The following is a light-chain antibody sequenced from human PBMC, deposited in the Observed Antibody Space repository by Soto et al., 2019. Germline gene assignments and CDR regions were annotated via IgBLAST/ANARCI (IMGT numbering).Light chain of an antibody. Sequence: DIVMTQSPDSLAVSLGEKATINCKSSQSILYSPNNKNYLAWYQQKPGQPPKLLIYWASTREYGVPDRFSGSGSGTDFTLTISSLQAEDVAVYYCHQYYSGPQTFGQGTKLEIK. CDR1: QSILYSPNNKNY. CDR2: WAS. V-gene: IGKV4-1*01. J-gene: IGKJ2*01. CDR3: HQYYSGPQT.